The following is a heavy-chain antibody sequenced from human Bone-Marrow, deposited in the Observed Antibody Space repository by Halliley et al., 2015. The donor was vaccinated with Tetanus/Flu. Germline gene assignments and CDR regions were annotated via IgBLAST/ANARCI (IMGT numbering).Heavy chain of an antibody. Sequence: LRLSCTVSGGSISSNNWWSWVRQPPGKGLEWIGQIHHNGSTTYNPSLKSRVTISLDKSKDHFSLRVTSVTAADTAVYYCARLLAVFGPASLYALDIWGQGTMVIVSS. CDR2: IHHNGST. CDR3: ARLLAVFGPASLYALDI. CDR1: GGSISSNNW. V-gene: IGHV4-4*02. D-gene: IGHD1-26*01. J-gene: IGHJ3*02.